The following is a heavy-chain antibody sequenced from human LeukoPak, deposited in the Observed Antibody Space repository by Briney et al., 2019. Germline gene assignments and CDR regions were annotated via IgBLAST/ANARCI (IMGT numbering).Heavy chain of an antibody. V-gene: IGHV3-21*01. CDR1: GLTFSDAW. Sequence: GGSLRLSCVLSGLTFSDAWMSWVRQAPGKGLEWVSSISSSSSYIYYADSVKGRFTISRDNAKNSLYLQMNSLRAEDTAVYYCASYAKSGDFFDPWGQGTLVTVSS. D-gene: IGHD3-10*01. CDR2: ISSSSSYI. J-gene: IGHJ5*02. CDR3: ASYAKSGDFFDP.